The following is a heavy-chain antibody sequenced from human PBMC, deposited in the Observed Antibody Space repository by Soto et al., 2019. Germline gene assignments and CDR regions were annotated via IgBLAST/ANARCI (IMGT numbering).Heavy chain of an antibody. CDR1: GFTFNNYW. Sequence: PGGSLRLSCAASGFTFNNYWMHWVRQAPGKGLVWVSRINSDGSSTSYADSVKGRFTISRDNAKNTLYLQMNSLRAEDTAVYYCARDPTYFYDSSGYYDYWGQGTLVTVS. V-gene: IGHV3-74*01. D-gene: IGHD3-22*01. CDR2: INSDGSST. J-gene: IGHJ4*02. CDR3: ARDPTYFYDSSGYYDY.